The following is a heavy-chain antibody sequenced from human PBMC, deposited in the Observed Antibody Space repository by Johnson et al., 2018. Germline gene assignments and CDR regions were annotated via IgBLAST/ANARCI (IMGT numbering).Heavy chain of an antibody. CDR2: IYYSGST. Sequence: QVQLQESGPGLVKPSESLSVTCTVSGGSIGSNYWSWIRQPPGKGLDWIEYIYYSGSTNYNPSLKSRVPISVDTSKNLFSLKLSSVTAADKGGYYCARGHYDFGSGYYRGYYYYYMDVWGKGTTVTVSS. CDR1: GGSIGSNY. V-gene: IGHV4-59*12. D-gene: IGHD3-3*01. CDR3: ARGHYDFGSGYYRGYYYYYMDV. J-gene: IGHJ6*03.